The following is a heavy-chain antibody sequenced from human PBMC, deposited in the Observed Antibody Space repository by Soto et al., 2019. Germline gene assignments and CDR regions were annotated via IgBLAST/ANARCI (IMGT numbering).Heavy chain of an antibody. CDR3: VKRYLLMAPT. CDR1: GRTFNINADF. CDR2: IDNGGNT. Sequence: PSETLSLTCTVSGRTFNINADFWYLAWLRQPPGKGLEWIGSIDNGGNTHYNAPLKSRVIISADTSKNQFSLSLNSVTAADTAVYYCVKRYLLMAPTWGQGIQVTVSA. V-gene: IGHV4-39*01. J-gene: IGHJ4*02. D-gene: IGHD1-26*01.